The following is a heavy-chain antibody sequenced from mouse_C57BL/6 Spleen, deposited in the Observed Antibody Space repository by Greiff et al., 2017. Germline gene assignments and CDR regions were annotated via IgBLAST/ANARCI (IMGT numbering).Heavy chain of an antibody. V-gene: IGHV1-22*01. CDR3: ARGYDYGAMDY. CDR1: GYTFTDYN. CDR2: LNPNNGGT. J-gene: IGHJ4*01. D-gene: IGHD2-4*01. Sequence: EVQLQQSGPELVKPGASVKMSCKASGYTFTDYNMHWVKQSHGKSLEWIGYLNPNNGGTSYNQKFKGKATLTVNKSSSTAYMELRSLTSEDAAVYYCARGYDYGAMDYWGQGTSVTVSS.